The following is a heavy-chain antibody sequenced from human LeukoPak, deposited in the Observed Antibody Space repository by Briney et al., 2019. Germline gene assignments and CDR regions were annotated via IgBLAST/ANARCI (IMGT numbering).Heavy chain of an antibody. CDR1: GSTFSSYA. D-gene: IGHD1-26*01. CDR3: AKGGSIVGPLNHLDY. J-gene: IGHJ4*02. CDR2: ISGSGGST. Sequence: GGSLRLSCAASGSTFSSYAMSWVRQAPGKGLEWVSAISGSGGSTYYADSVKGRFTISRDNSKNTLYLQMNSLRAEDTAVYYCAKGGSIVGPLNHLDYWGQGTLVTVSS. V-gene: IGHV3-23*01.